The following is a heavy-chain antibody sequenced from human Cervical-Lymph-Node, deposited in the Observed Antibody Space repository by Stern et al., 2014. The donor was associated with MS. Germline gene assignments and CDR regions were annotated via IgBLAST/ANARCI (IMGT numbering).Heavy chain of an antibody. D-gene: IGHD4-17*01. Sequence: VQLVQSGAEVKKPGASVKVSCKASGYTFTGYYMHWVRQAPGQGLEWMGWINPNSGGTNYAQKFQGWVTMTRDTSISTAYMELSRLRSDDKAVYYCAREDDYGDYGLDYWGQGTLVTVSS. J-gene: IGHJ4*02. CDR1: GYTFTGYY. CDR2: INPNSGGT. CDR3: AREDDYGDYGLDY. V-gene: IGHV1-2*04.